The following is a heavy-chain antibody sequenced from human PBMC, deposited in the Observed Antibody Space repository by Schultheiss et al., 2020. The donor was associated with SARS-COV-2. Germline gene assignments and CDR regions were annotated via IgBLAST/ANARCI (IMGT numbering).Heavy chain of an antibody. J-gene: IGHJ4*02. Sequence: SQTLSLTCTVSGGSISSYYWSWIRQPAGKGLEWIGRIYTSGSTNYNPSLKSRVTLSVDTSKNQFSLKLSSVTAADTAVYYCARVNYYDSSGYYPFDYWGQGTLVTVSS. D-gene: IGHD3-22*01. V-gene: IGHV4-4*07. CDR2: IYTSGST. CDR3: ARVNYYDSSGYYPFDY. CDR1: GGSISSYY.